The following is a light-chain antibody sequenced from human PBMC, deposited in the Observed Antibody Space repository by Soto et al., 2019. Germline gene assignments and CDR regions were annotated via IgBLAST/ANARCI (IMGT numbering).Light chain of an antibody. CDR3: QQYACYHQT. Sequence: EIVLTQSPVPLSFSPRDTATLSCRASQSVRSNFLAWYQHKPGQAPRLLIHDAYSRATGIPDRFSGSGSERELTLTTSRLEPDDFAVCYCQQYACYHQTVGQGAKVDI. V-gene: IGKV3-20*01. CDR1: QSVRSNF. J-gene: IGKJ2*01. CDR2: DAY.